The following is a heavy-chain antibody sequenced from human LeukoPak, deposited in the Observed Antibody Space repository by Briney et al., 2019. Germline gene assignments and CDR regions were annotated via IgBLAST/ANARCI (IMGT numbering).Heavy chain of an antibody. CDR2: IHHSGNS. V-gene: IGHV4-59*02. CDR1: GASVTDYY. CDR3: TRGHWGLQS. Sequence: PSETLSLTCTVSGASVTDYYWSWIRQSPGKGLEWISYIHHSGNSDYNPSLRSLVTTSLDTSKNQFSLNLISVTAADTAVYYCTRGHWGLQSWSQGTLVTVSS. D-gene: IGHD7-27*01. J-gene: IGHJ5*02.